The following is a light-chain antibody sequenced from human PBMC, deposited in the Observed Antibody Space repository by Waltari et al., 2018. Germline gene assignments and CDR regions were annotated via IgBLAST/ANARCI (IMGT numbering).Light chain of an antibody. J-gene: IGKJ1*01. CDR2: GAS. V-gene: IGKV3-20*01. Sequence: EIVLTQSPGPLSLSRGERATLSCRASQSVSRTLAWYQQNPGTPPRLLLYGASSRATGIPDRFSGSGSGTDVSLTIRRLEPEDFAVYYCQHYVRLPATFGQGTKVEIK. CDR3: QHYVRLPAT. CDR1: QSVSRT.